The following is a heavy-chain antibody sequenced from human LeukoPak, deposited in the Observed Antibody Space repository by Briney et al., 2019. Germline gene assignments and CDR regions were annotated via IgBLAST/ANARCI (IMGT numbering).Heavy chain of an antibody. CDR2: ISDSGSIT. V-gene: IGHV3-23*01. CDR1: GFAFSSQA. D-gene: IGHD6-19*01. Sequence: PGGSLRLSCAASGFAFSSQAMGWVRQAPGKGLEWVSVISDSGSITYYADSVKGRFTISRDNSRNTLLLQMNSLRAEDTAVYYCAKDARRTSGWYFFDYWGQGTLVTVSS. CDR3: AKDARRTSGWYFFDY. J-gene: IGHJ4*02.